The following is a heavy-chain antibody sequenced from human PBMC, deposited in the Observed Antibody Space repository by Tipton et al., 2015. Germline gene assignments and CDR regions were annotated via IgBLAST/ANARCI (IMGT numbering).Heavy chain of an antibody. CDR1: GFSFSTYW. J-gene: IGHJ6*02. CDR2: IYPGDSDT. D-gene: IGHD3-3*01. CDR3: ARLEASYYYYGMDV. V-gene: IGHV5-51*01. Sequence: QLVQSGAEVKKPGESLKISCKGSGFSFSTYWIAWVRQMPGKGLEWMGIIYPGDSDTRYSPSFRGQVIISADKSISTAYLQWSSLKASDTAMYYCARLEASYYYYGMDVWGQGTTVTVSS.